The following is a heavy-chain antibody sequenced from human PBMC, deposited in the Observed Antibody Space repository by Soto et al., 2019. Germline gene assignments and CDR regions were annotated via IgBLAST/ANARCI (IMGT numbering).Heavy chain of an antibody. CDR1: GYMFTNYY. V-gene: IGHV1-46*01. CDR3: ARADSGSYCGSGD. D-gene: IGHD1-26*01. J-gene: IGHJ4*02. CDR2: INPRGGSP. Sequence: SVQVSCQASGYMFTNYYMHWLRQAPGQGPEWMGIINPRGGSPSYAQKFQGRVTMTRDTSTCTVYMELSSLKSDDTAVYYWARADSGSYCGSGDWGQGTLVTVSS.